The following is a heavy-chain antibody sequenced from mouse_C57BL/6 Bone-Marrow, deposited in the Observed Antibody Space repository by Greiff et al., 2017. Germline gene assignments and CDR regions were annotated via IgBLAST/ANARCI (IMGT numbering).Heavy chain of an antibody. Sequence: VQLQQPGAELVKPGASVKLSCKASGYTFTNYWMHWVKQRPGQGLEWIGMMHPNGGSPDYNEKFKSEATLSVDKSSMTAYMELSSLTSEDSAVYYCARSYDYDDYTMDYWGQGTSLTVSS. CDR2: MHPNGGSP. CDR3: ARSYDYDDYTMDY. V-gene: IGHV1-64*01. D-gene: IGHD2-4*01. J-gene: IGHJ4*01. CDR1: GYTFTNYW.